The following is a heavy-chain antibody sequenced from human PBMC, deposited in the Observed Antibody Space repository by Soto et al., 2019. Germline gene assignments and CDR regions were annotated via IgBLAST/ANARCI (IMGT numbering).Heavy chain of an antibody. CDR2: INADNGNT. Sequence: QVQLVQSGAEVKKPGASVKVSCKASGYTFTNYPMHWIRQAPGQRLEWMGWINADNGNTTYSQKFQGRVTISRDASATIAYMELSSLTFDYTAVYYCARVFGGGSCYDWGQGTLVTVSS. V-gene: IGHV1-3*01. CDR3: ARVFGGGSCYD. CDR1: GYTFTNYP. D-gene: IGHD2-15*01. J-gene: IGHJ4*02.